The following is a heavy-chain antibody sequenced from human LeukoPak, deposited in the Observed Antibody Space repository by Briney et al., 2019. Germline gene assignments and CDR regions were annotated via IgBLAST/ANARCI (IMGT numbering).Heavy chain of an antibody. V-gene: IGHV5-51*01. Sequence: RSGESLKISCKGSGYSFTNYWIGWVRQLPGKGLEWMGIIYPGDSDTRYSPSFQGQVTISADKSISTAYLQWSSLKASDTAMYYCASTVESGYSYDPSGFDYWGQGTLVTVSS. CDR1: GYSFTNYW. CDR2: IYPGDSDT. CDR3: ASTVESGYSYDPSGFDY. J-gene: IGHJ4*02. D-gene: IGHD5-18*01.